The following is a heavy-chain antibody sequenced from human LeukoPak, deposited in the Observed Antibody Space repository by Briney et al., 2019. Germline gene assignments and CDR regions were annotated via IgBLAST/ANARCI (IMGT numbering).Heavy chain of an antibody. CDR2: IDEFGRT. D-gene: IGHD2-15*01. CDR3: AXXXXXSVTSCTGARDV. J-gene: IGHJ6*01. V-gene: IGHV4-34*01. CDR1: GGSFSHYY. Sequence: SETLSLTCAVDGGSFSHYYWNWIRQSPETGLEWIGEIDEFGRTKYNPSLKSRVTLSVDRSKNQFSLKLRSVTAADTAVYFCAXXXXXSVTSCTGARDVWGQGTTVTVSS.